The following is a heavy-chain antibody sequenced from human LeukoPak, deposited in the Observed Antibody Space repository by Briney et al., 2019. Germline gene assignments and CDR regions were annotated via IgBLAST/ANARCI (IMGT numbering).Heavy chain of an antibody. V-gene: IGHV3-15*01. J-gene: IGHJ4*02. D-gene: IGHD6-19*01. CDR3: ATVKEYSSGWYPLNYFDY. Sequence: GGSLRLSCAASGFIFRNARMSWVRQAPGKGLEWFGRFKSKTDGGTTDYAAPVKGRFTIARDDSKNTLYLQMNSLKTEDTAVYYCATVKEYSSGWYPLNYFDYWGQGTLVTVSS. CDR1: GFIFRNAR. CDR2: FKSKTDGGTT.